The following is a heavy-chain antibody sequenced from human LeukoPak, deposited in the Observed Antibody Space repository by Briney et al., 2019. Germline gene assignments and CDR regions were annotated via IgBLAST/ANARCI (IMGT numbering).Heavy chain of an antibody. D-gene: IGHD6-13*01. CDR1: GGSINSFY. CDR3: ARHRTVAAAGTVQNWFDP. J-gene: IGHJ5*02. CDR2: IYYSGNT. V-gene: IGHV4-59*01. Sequence: PSETLSLTCTVSGGSINSFYWSWIRQPPGKGLEWIGYIYYSGNTNYNPSLKSRVTISVDTSKHQFSLNLRSVTAADTAVYYCARHRTVAAAGTVQNWFDPWGQGTLVTVSS.